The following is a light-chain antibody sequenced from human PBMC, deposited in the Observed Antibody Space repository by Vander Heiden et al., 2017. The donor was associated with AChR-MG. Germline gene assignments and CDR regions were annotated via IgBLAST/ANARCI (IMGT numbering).Light chain of an antibody. Sequence: QPVVTPEPSFSVSPGGPVTLPCGLSSDSVSTRYYPSWYQQTPGQAPRTLIYSTNTRSSGVPDRFSGSILGNKAALTITGAQADDESDYYCVLYMGSGIWVFGGGTKLTVL. J-gene: IGLJ3*02. CDR3: VLYMGSGIWV. CDR2: STN. CDR1: SDSVSTRYY. V-gene: IGLV8-61*01.